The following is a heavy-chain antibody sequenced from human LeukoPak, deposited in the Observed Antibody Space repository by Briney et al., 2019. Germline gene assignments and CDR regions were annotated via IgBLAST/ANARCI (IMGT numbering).Heavy chain of an antibody. V-gene: IGHV4-38-2*02. D-gene: IGHD4-17*01. CDR3: AREFGGVTTFQH. J-gene: IGHJ1*01. CDR1: GGSISSYY. CDR2: TYHSGST. Sequence: SETLSLTCTVSGGSISSYYWGWIRQPPGKGLEWIGSTYHSGSTYYNPSLKSRVTISVDTSKNQFSLKLSSVTAADTAVYYCAREFGGVTTFQHWGQGTLVTVSS.